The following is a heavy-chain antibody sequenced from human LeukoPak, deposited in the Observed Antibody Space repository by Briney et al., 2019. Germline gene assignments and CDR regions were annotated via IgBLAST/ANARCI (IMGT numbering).Heavy chain of an antibody. CDR3: ARDRYCSSTTCYDNFDY. CDR1: GFTFSSFS. V-gene: IGHV3-21*01. J-gene: IGHJ4*02. CDR2: ISSSSTYI. Sequence: GESLRLACAASGFTFSSFSMNWVRQAPGKGLEWVSSISSSSTYIYYADSVKGRFTISRDYAKNSLYLQMNSLRAEDTAVYYCARDRYCSSTTCYDNFDYWGQGTLVTVSS. D-gene: IGHD2-2*01.